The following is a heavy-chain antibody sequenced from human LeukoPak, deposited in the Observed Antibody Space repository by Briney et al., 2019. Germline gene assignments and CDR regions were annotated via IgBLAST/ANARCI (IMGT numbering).Heavy chain of an antibody. CDR3: AKDPFDY. J-gene: IGHJ4*02. Sequence: QPGGSLRPSCAASGFTLSSYCMHWARHPPGKGFECVGVISYEGSNKNYTDSVKGRLTISRDNSKNPLYLQMNSLRAEDTAVYYCAKDPFDYWGQGTLVTVSS. V-gene: IGHV3-30*18. CDR2: ISYEGSNK. CDR1: GFTLSSYC.